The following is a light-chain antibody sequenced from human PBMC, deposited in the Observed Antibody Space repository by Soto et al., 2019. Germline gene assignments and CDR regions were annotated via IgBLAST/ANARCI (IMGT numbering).Light chain of an antibody. CDR1: QSLVHSDGDTY. J-gene: IGKJ1*01. CDR2: KIS. Sequence: DIVMTQTPLSSPVTLGQPASISCRSSQSLVHSDGDTYLSWLHQRPGQPPRVLVYKISNRISGVPDRFSGSGAGTDFTLTISRVEAEDVGVYYCMQATQFPWTFGQGTKVEIK. V-gene: IGKV2-24*01. CDR3: MQATQFPWT.